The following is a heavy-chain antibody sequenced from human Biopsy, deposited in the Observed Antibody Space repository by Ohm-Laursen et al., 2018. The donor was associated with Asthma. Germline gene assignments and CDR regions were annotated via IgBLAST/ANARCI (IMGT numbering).Heavy chain of an antibody. CDR2: IYRNGDT. CDR1: GDSIDSGDYS. CDR3: AREKAYGSGSLYGMDV. V-gene: IGHV4-30-2*06. J-gene: IGHJ6*02. Sequence: TLSLTCGVSGDSIDSGDYSWTWIRQSPGVGLEWIGYIYRNGDTYYNPTLKNRVTISIDRSKNQFSLKLSSVTAADTAVYYCAREKAYGSGSLYGMDVWGHGTTVTVSS. D-gene: IGHD3-10*01.